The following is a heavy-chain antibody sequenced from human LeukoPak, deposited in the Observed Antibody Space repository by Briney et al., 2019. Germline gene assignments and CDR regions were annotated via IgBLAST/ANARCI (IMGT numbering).Heavy chain of an antibody. CDR3: AKDLRFLEWLLEGDY. D-gene: IGHD3-3*01. CDR1: GFTFSSYA. J-gene: IGHJ4*02. V-gene: IGHV3-23*01. CDR2: ISGNGGST. Sequence: GGSLRLSCAASGFTFSSYAMSWVRQAPGKGLEWVSAISGNGGSTYYADSVKGRFTISRDNSKNTLYLQMNSLRAEDTAVYYCAKDLRFLEWLLEGDYWGQGTLVTVSS.